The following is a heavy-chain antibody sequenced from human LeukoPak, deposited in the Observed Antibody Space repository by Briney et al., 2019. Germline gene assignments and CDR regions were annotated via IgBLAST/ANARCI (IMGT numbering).Heavy chain of an antibody. V-gene: IGHV4-39*07. Sequence: SETLSLTCTVSSGSISTSNYYWGWVRQPPGKALEWIVNIFYSGSTYYSPSLKSRVTISLDTSRNQFSLKLSSVTAADTAVYYCARDRGIVVVTGGAFDIWGQGTMVTVSS. CDR1: SGSISTSNYY. CDR2: IFYSGST. J-gene: IGHJ3*02. D-gene: IGHD2-21*02. CDR3: ARDRGIVVVTGGAFDI.